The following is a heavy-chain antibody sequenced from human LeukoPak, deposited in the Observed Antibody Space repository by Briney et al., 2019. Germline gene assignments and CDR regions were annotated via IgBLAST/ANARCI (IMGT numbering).Heavy chain of an antibody. V-gene: IGHV3-7*03. J-gene: IGHJ6*03. CDR3: ARGAGSRYCTGGSCYSGYYYYYMDV. Sequence: GGSLRLSCAASGFTFSSYWMSWVRQAPGKGLEWVANIKQDGSEKYYVDSVKGRFTISRDNAKNSLYVQMSSLRAEDTAVYYCARGAGSRYCTGGSCYSGYYYYYMDVWGKGTTVTVSS. D-gene: IGHD2-15*01. CDR2: IKQDGSEK. CDR1: GFTFSSYW.